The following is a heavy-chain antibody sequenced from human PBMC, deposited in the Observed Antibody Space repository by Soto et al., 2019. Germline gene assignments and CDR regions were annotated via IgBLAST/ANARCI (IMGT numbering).Heavy chain of an antibody. CDR3: ARGGDLRGWFDP. D-gene: IGHD3-16*01. V-gene: IGHV4-34*01. J-gene: IGHJ5*02. CDR2: INHSGST. CDR1: GGSFSGYY. Sequence: PSETLSLTCAVYGGSFSGYYWSWIRQPPGKGLEWIGEINHSGSTNYNPSLKSRVTISVDTSKNQFSLKLSSVTAADTAVYYCARGGDLRGWFDPWGQGTLVTVSS.